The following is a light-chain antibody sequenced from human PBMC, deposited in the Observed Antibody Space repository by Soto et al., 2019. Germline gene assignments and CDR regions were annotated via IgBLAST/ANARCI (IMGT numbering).Light chain of an antibody. Sequence: QSALTQPASVSGSPGQSITISCTGSSSDVGGYNYVSWFQHHPAKAPKLIIYEVTHRPSGVSSRFSGSKSGKTASLTISGLQTEDEADYYCSSYTTTTTWVFGGGTKLTVL. CDR1: SSDVGGYNY. V-gene: IGLV2-14*01. J-gene: IGLJ3*02. CDR3: SSYTTTTTWV. CDR2: EVT.